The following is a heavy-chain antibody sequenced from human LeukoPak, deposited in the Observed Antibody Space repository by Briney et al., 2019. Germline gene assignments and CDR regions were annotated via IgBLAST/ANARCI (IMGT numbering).Heavy chain of an antibody. CDR1: GFTFSSNF. J-gene: IGHJ4*02. CDR3: ARGRGTSWYLE. Sequence: GGSLRLSCAASGFTFSSNFMSWVRQAPGKGLQWVSVIYSGGNTYSADAVKGRFTISRDNSKNTLYLQMNSLRAEDTAVYFCARGRGTSWYLEWGQGTLVTVSS. V-gene: IGHV3-66*01. CDR2: IYSGGNT. D-gene: IGHD6-13*01.